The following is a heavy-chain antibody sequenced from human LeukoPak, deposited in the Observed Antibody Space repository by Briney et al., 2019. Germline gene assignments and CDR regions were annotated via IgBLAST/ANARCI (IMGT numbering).Heavy chain of an antibody. CDR2: ISSSSSTI. CDR3: ARDRKAYCGGDCYPAGY. Sequence: SGGSLRLSCAASGFTFSSYSMNWVRQAPGKGLEWVSYISSSSSTIYYADSVKGRFTISRDDAKNSLYLQMNSLRAEDTAVYYCARDRKAYCGGDCYPAGYWGQGTLVTVSS. CDR1: GFTFSSYS. V-gene: IGHV3-48*01. J-gene: IGHJ4*02. D-gene: IGHD2-21*01.